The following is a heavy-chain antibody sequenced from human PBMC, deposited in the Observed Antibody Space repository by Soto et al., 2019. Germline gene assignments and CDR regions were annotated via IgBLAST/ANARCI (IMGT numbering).Heavy chain of an antibody. J-gene: IGHJ6*03. CDR1: GGSFSGYY. Sequence: SETLSLTCAVYGGSFSGYYWSWIRQPPGKGLEWIGEINHSGSTNYNPSLKSRVTISVDTSKNQFSLKLSSVTAADTAVYYCARGNKRYCSSTSCYAGGMDVWGKGTTVTVSS. CDR3: ARGNKRYCSSTSCYAGGMDV. CDR2: INHSGST. D-gene: IGHD2-2*01. V-gene: IGHV4-34*01.